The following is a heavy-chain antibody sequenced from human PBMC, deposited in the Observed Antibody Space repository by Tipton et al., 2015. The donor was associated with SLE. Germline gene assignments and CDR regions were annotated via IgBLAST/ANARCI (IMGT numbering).Heavy chain of an antibody. V-gene: IGHV4-39*07. CDR2: IYYSGST. CDR3: ARGGSDYYTAFGY. D-gene: IGHD3-3*01. Sequence: LSLTCTVSGGSISSSSYYWGWIRQPPGKGLEWIGSIYYSGSTYYNPSLKSRVTISVDTSKNQFSLKLSSVTAADTAVYYCARGGSDYYTAFGYWGQGTLVTVSS. CDR1: GGSISSSSYY. J-gene: IGHJ4*02.